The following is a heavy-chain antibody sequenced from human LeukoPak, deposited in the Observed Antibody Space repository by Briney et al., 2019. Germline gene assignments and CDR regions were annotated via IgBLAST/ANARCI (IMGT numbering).Heavy chain of an antibody. V-gene: IGHV4-39*01. CDR3: ARLYGGNSYYYYYYYMDV. D-gene: IGHD4-23*01. Sequence: SETLSLTCTVSGGSISSSSYYWGWIRQPPGKGLEWIGSIYYSGSTYYNPSLKSRVTISVDTSKNQFSLKLSSVTAADTAVYYCARLYGGNSYYYYYYYMDVWGKGTTVTVSS. J-gene: IGHJ6*03. CDR1: GGSISSSSYY. CDR2: IYYSGST.